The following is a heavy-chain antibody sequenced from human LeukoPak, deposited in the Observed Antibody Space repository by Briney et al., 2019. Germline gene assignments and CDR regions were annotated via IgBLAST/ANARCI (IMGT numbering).Heavy chain of an antibody. CDR2: ICPDGTVT. CDR1: GFTFSTYC. CDR3: VRDFRSADY. J-gene: IGHJ4*02. Sequence: GGSLRLSCAASGFTFSTYCMHWVRQAPGKGPMWVSRICPDGTVTNYADSVKARFIISRDNARNTLYLQMNSLRVEDTAVYYCVRDFRSADYWGQGTLVTVSS. V-gene: IGHV3-74*01.